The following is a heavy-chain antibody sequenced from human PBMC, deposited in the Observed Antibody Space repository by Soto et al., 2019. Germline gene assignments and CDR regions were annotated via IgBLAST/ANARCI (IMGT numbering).Heavy chain of an antibody. CDR3: VRDRTKTLRDWFDP. D-gene: IGHD1-1*01. Sequence: SETLSLTCTVSGASISGFYWSWVRKSAGKGLEWIGRIYATGTTDYNPSLKSRVMMSVDTSKKQFSLKLRSVTAADTAVYYCVRDRTKTLRDWFDPWGQGISVTVSS. CDR2: IYATGTT. CDR1: GASISGFY. J-gene: IGHJ5*02. V-gene: IGHV4-4*07.